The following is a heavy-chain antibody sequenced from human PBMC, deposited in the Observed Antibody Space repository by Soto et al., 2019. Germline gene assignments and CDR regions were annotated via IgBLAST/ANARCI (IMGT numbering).Heavy chain of an antibody. D-gene: IGHD6-13*01. V-gene: IGHV3-9*01. J-gene: IGHJ6*03. Sequence: PGGSLRLSCAASGFTFGDYAMHWVRQAPGKGLEWVSGISWNSGSIGYADSVKGRFTISRDNAKNSLYLQMNSLRAEDTALYYCAKGGRYSSTLDGYYYMDVWGKGTTVTVSS. CDR3: AKGGRYSSTLDGYYYMDV. CDR2: ISWNSGSI. CDR1: GFTFGDYA.